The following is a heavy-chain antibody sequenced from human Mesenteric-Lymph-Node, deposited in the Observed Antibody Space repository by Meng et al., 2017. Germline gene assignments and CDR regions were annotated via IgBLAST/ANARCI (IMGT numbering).Heavy chain of an antibody. CDR3: ARDVRDILTGYSIYYYYYGMDV. Sequence: SETLSFTCTVSGYSISSGYYWGWIRQPPGKGLEWIGSIYHSGSTYYNPSLKSRVTISVDTSKNQFSLKLSSVTAADTAVYYCARDVRDILTGYSIYYYYYGMDVWGQGTTVTVSS. CDR1: GYSISSGYY. J-gene: IGHJ6*02. V-gene: IGHV4-38-2*02. CDR2: IYHSGST. D-gene: IGHD3-9*01.